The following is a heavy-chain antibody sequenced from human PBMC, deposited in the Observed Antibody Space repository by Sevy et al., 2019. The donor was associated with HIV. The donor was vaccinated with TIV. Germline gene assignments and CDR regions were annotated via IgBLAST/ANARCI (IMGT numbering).Heavy chain of an antibody. Sequence: AGSLRLSCAASGFDFSSHWMQWVRQAPGKGLVWVSRMNTDGSSTNYADSVKGRFTISRDNAKNTLYLEMNNLRDEDTALYYCATPRFDIWGPGTLVTVSS. CDR2: MNTDGSST. CDR1: GFDFSSHW. CDR3: ATPRFDI. V-gene: IGHV3-74*01. J-gene: IGHJ4*02.